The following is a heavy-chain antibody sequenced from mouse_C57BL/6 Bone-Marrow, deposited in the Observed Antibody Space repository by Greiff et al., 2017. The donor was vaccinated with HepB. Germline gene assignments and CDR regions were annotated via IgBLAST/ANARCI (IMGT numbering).Heavy chain of an antibody. CDR1: GYTFTNFW. D-gene: IGHD1-1*01. Sequence: QVHVKQSGAELVRPGTSVKMSCKASGYTFTNFWIGWAKQRPGHGLEWIGDIYPGGGYTNYNEKFKGKATLTADKSSSTAYMQFSSLTSEDSAIYYCARYGGNHYYAMDYWGQGTSVTVSS. CDR3: ARYGGNHYYAMDY. J-gene: IGHJ4*01. CDR2: IYPGGGYT. V-gene: IGHV1-63*01.